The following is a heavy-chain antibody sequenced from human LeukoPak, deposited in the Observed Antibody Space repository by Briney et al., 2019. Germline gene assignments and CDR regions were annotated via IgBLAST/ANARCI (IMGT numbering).Heavy chain of an antibody. CDR1: GFTFSSYS. CDR2: ISGSSSYI. Sequence: GGSLRLSCAASGFTFSSYSMNWVRRAPGKGLEWVSSISGSSSYIYYADSVKGRFTISRDNAKNSLYLQMNSLRAEDTGVYYCARAPITVFGVVDNDYWGQGTLVTVSS. CDR3: ARAPITVFGVVDNDY. J-gene: IGHJ4*02. D-gene: IGHD3-3*01. V-gene: IGHV3-21*01.